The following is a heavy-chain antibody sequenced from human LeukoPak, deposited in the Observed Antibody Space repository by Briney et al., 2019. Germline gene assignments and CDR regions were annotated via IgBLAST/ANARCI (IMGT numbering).Heavy chain of an antibody. Sequence: GASVKVSCKGFGYTFTTYDINWVRQATGQGLEWMGWVNPSSGVTRYAQKFQGRVTMTRNTSISTAYMELSSLRSEDTAVYYCATLRGSVGGYCSSTNCLRGDWFDPWGQGTLVTVSS. CDR2: VNPSSGVT. V-gene: IGHV1-8*01. CDR1: GYTFTTYD. CDR3: ATLRGSVGGYCSSTNCLRGDWFDP. J-gene: IGHJ5*02. D-gene: IGHD2-2*01.